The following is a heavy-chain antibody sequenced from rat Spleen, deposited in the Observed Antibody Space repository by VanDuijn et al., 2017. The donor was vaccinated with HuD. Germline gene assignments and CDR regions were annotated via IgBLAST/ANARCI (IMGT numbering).Heavy chain of an antibody. Sequence: QVQLKESGPGLVQPSQTLSLTCTVSGFSLTSNGVSWVRQPPGKSLEWIAAISSDGNSYYNSGLKSRLRISRDTSTRQVFLKMNSLQTEDTAIYFCTRERVPGFAFYFDYWGQGVMVTVSS. CDR3: TRERVPGFAFYFDY. D-gene: IGHD1-4*01. CDR2: ISSDGNS. V-gene: IGHV2S12*01. J-gene: IGHJ2*01. CDR1: GFSLTSNG.